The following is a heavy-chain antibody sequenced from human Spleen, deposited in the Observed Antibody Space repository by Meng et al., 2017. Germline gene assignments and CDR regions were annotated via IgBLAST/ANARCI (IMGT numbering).Heavy chain of an antibody. J-gene: IGHJ4*02. CDR2: IYYTGST. CDR1: GGSISSSSYY. Sequence: SETLSLTCTVSGGSISSSSYYWGWIRQPPGKGLEWIGSIYYTGSTYYNPSLKSRVTISVDTSKNQFSLKLSSVTAADTAVYYCASYSSSWLIDYWGQGTLVTVSS. CDR3: ASYSSSWLIDY. V-gene: IGHV4-39*07. D-gene: IGHD6-13*01.